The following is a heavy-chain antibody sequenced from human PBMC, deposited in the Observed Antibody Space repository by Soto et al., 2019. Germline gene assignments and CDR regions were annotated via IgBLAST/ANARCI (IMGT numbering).Heavy chain of an antibody. Sequence: PGGSLRLSCAASGFSFIDYAINWVRQVPGRGLEYVAGIGGRGGNAFYADSMKGRFSISGDNSKNTVYLHMHNLRVDDSAMYYCAKARHSGDFAGSYDSWGQGTLVTVSS. CDR2: IGGRGGNA. CDR1: GFSFIDYA. D-gene: IGHD2-21*02. V-gene: IGHV3-23*01. J-gene: IGHJ5*02. CDR3: AKARHSGDFAGSYDS.